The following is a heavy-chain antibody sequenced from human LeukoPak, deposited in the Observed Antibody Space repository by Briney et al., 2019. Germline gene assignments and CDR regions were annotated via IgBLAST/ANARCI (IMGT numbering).Heavy chain of an antibody. J-gene: IGHJ3*02. CDR1: GGSITTTNW. Sequence: SETLSLTCAVSGGSITTTNWWSWVRQSPGQGLEWIGEIYHGGHTNYNEDNASLKSRVTISIDNSKNQFSLKLRSVTAADTALYYCARTSDYLDPRGYSDDAFDIWGQGALVTVSS. D-gene: IGHD4-23*01. CDR2: IYHGGHT. V-gene: IGHV4-4*02. CDR3: ARTSDYLDPRGYSDDAFDI.